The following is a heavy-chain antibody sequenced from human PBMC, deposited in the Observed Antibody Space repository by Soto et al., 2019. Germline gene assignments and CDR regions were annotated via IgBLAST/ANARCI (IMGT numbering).Heavy chain of an antibody. CDR3: VRGDNWNDEASDY. V-gene: IGHV3-33*01. CDR2: IWSDGHNR. J-gene: IGHJ4*02. D-gene: IGHD1-1*01. Sequence: HPGGSLRLSCAASGFMFSNHGMHWVRQAPGKGLEWVAVIWSDGHNRYYADSVKGRFTISRDNSKNTVYLQMNSLRAEDTAVYYCVRGDNWNDEASDYWGQGTLVTVSS. CDR1: GFMFSNHG.